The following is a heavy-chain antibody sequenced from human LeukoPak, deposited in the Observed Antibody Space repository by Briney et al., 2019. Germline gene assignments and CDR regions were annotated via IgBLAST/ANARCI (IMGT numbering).Heavy chain of an antibody. Sequence: SETLSLTCTVSGASISSYYWSWIRQPPGKGLEWIGDIYYSGSIKYNPSLRSRLNISVDTSKSQFFLKLSSVTAADTAVYYCAREGQGITMVRGVRQKTYYYYGMDVWGQGTTVTVSS. CDR2: IYYSGSI. J-gene: IGHJ6*02. D-gene: IGHD3-10*01. V-gene: IGHV4-59*01. CDR1: GASISSYY. CDR3: AREGQGITMVRGVRQKTYYYYGMDV.